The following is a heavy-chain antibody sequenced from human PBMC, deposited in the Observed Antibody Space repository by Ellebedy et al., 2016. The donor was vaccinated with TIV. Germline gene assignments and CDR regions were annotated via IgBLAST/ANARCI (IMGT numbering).Heavy chain of an antibody. D-gene: IGHD1-14*01. CDR3: ATFNQYYTYLGV. J-gene: IGHJ6*03. CDR1: GGSISSSSDY. CDR2: IRNRDRT. Sequence: SETLSLXXTVSGGSISSSSDYWVWIRQPPGKGLEWIGTIRNRDRTDYNPSLKSRVFILVDASKNQFFLKLTSVTAADTAVYYCATFNQYYTYLGVWGKGTTVTVSS. V-gene: IGHV4-39*01.